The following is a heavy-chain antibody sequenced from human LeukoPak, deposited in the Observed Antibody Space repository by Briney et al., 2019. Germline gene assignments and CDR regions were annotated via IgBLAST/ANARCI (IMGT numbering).Heavy chain of an antibody. Sequence: PGGSLRLSCAASGFTFSSYAMHWVRQAPGKGLEWVAVISYDGSNKYYADSVKGRFTISRDNSKNTLYLQMNSLRAEDTAVYYCAKTQSGSYYRYYFDYWGQGTLVTVSS. J-gene: IGHJ4*02. CDR2: ISYDGSNK. V-gene: IGHV3-30-3*02. CDR1: GFTFSSYA. CDR3: AKTQSGSYYRYYFDY. D-gene: IGHD1-26*01.